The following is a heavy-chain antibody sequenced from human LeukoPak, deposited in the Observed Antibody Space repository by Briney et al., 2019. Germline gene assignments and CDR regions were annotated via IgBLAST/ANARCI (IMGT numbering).Heavy chain of an antibody. CDR2: IRSKTNSYAT. CDR3: TRINYDSSDYPRPFDY. Sequence: PGGSLKLSCAASGFTFSDSAVHWVRQASGKGLEWIGRIRSKTNSYATAYAASVKGRFTISRDDSKNTAYLQMNSLKTEDTAVYYCTRINYDSSDYPRPFDYWGQGTLVTVSS. CDR1: GFTFSDSA. J-gene: IGHJ4*02. D-gene: IGHD3-22*01. V-gene: IGHV3-73*01.